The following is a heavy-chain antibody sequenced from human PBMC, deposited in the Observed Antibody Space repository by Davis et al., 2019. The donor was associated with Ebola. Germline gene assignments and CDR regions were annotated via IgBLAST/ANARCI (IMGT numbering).Heavy chain of an antibody. CDR2: INPSGGST. Sequence: ASVKVSCKASGYTFTSYYMHWVRQAPGQGLEWMGIINPSGGSTSYAQKFQGRVTMTRDTSTSTVYMELSSLRSDDTAVYYCARDSADDILTGYYNWGWFDPWGQGTLVTVSS. J-gene: IGHJ5*02. V-gene: IGHV1-46*01. D-gene: IGHD3-9*01. CDR3: ARDSADDILTGYYNWGWFDP. CDR1: GYTFTSYY.